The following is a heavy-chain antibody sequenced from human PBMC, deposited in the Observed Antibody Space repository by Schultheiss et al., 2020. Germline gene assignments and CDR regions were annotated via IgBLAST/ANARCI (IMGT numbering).Heavy chain of an antibody. V-gene: IGHV3-21*01. J-gene: IGHJ4*02. CDR3: GRDGGYSANGAIDY. CDR2: ISSSSSYI. CDR1: GFTFSSYS. Sequence: GGSLRLSCAASGFTFSSYSMNWVRQAPGKGLEWVSSISSSSSYIYYADSVKGRFTISRDNSKNILYVQMRSLRVEDTAVYYCGRDGGYSANGAIDYWGPGTLVTVSS. D-gene: IGHD5-12*01.